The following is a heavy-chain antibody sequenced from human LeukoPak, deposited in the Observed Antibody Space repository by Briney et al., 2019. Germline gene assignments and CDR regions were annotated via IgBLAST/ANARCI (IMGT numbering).Heavy chain of an antibody. CDR1: GDSINNRNW. V-gene: IGHV4-4*02. J-gene: IGHJ4*02. Sequence: SETLSLTCTVFGDSINNRNWWSWIRQSPGKGLEWIGEVAPSGTTKYNPSLRSRVTISIESSKNLFSLKISSLTAADTAVYYCARGDNYIFDFWGPGNLVTVS. D-gene: IGHD1-1*01. CDR3: ARGDNYIFDF. CDR2: VAPSGTT.